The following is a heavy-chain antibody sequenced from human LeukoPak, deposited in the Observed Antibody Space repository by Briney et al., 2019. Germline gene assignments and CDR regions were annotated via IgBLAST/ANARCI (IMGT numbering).Heavy chain of an antibody. Sequence: PGGSLRLSCAASGFTFSSYAMHWVRQAPGKGLEWVAVISYDGSNKYYADSVKGRFTISRDNAKNSLYLQMNSLRAEDTAVYYCARDPTIFDAPIWGQGTLVTVSS. V-gene: IGHV3-30-3*01. CDR3: ARDPTIFDAPI. D-gene: IGHD3-3*01. J-gene: IGHJ4*02. CDR2: ISYDGSNK. CDR1: GFTFSSYA.